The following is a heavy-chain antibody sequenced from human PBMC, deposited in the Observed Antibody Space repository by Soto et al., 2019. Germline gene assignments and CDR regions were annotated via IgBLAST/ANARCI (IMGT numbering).Heavy chain of an antibody. Sequence: EVHLVESGGGLVQPGGSLRLSCAASGFTFSAYEMNWVRQAPGKGLEWVSYISLSGATIHYADSVKGRLTISRDNDKNSVYLQMNSLRVEDTAIYYCAREGGFDWFYPWGQGTLVTVSS. CDR1: GFTFSAYE. CDR2: ISLSGATI. V-gene: IGHV3-48*03. J-gene: IGHJ5*02. CDR3: AREGGFDWFYP.